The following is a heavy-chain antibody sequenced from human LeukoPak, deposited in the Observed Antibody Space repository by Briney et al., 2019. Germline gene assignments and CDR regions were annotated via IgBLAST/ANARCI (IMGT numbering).Heavy chain of an antibody. V-gene: IGHV1-18*01. D-gene: IGHD3-22*01. CDR1: GYTFTSYG. J-gene: IGHJ4*02. CDR2: ISAYNGNT. CDR3: ARDRTLRSPSCYYDSSGPPYY. Sequence: GASVKVSCKASGYTFTSYGISWVRQAPGQGLEWMGWISAYNGNTNYAQKLQGRVTMTTDTSTSTAYMELRSLRSDDTAVYYCARDRTLRSPSCYYDSSGPPYYWGQGTLVTVSS.